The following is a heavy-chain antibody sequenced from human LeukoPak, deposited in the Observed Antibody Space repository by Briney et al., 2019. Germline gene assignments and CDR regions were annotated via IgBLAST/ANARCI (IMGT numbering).Heavy chain of an antibody. Sequence: ASVKVSCKTSGYTFTGNYIHWVRQAPGQGLEWMGWINPSSGATNNAQKFQGRVTMTRDTSITTVYVELSRLRSDDTAVYYCAREYSGSPADYWGQGTLVIVSS. V-gene: IGHV1-2*02. CDR3: AREYSGSPADY. CDR2: INPSSGAT. J-gene: IGHJ4*02. CDR1: GYTFTGNY. D-gene: IGHD3-10*01.